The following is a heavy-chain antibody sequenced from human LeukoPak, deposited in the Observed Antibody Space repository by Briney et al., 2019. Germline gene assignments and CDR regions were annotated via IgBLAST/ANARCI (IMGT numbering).Heavy chain of an antibody. D-gene: IGHD2-2*01. J-gene: IGHJ4*02. CDR1: GYSISSGYY. CDR3: ARSFVPAAMHYFDY. Sequence: SETLSLTCTVSGYSISSGYYWGWIRQPPGKGLEWIGYIYYSGSTNYNPSLKSRVTISVDTSKNQFSLKLSSVTAADTAVYYCARSFVPAAMHYFDYWGQGTLVTASS. V-gene: IGHV4-61*01. CDR2: IYYSGST.